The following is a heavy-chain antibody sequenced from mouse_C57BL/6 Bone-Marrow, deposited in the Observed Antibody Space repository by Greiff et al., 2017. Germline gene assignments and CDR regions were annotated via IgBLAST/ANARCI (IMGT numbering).Heavy chain of an antibody. J-gene: IGHJ4*01. CDR3: ARYYEGYAMDY. CDR1: GYAFTNYL. CDR2: INPGSGGT. Sequence: QVQLQQSGAELVRPGTSVKVSCKASGYAFTNYLIEWVKQRPGQGLEWIGVINPGSGGTNYNEKFKGKATLTADKSSSTAYMQLSSLTSDDSAVYYCARYYEGYAMDYWGQGTSVTVSS. D-gene: IGHD1-1*01. V-gene: IGHV1-54*01.